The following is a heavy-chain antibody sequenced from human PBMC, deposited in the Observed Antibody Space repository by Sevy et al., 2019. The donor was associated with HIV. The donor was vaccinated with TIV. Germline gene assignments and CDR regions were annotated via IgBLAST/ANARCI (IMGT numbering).Heavy chain of an antibody. CDR1: GFTFSSYA. CDR3: AKDGGYGQGYYYYIDV. Sequence: GGSLRLSCAASGFTFSSYAMSWVRQAPGKGLEWVSAISGSGGSTYYGDSVKGRFTISRDNSKNTLYLQMNSLRAEDTAVYYCAKDGGYGQGYYYYIDVWGQGTTVTVSS. D-gene: IGHD5-12*01. CDR2: ISGSGGST. J-gene: IGHJ6*03. V-gene: IGHV3-23*01.